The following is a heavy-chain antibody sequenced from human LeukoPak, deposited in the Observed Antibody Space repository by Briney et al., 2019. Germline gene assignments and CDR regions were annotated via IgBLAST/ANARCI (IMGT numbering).Heavy chain of an antibody. D-gene: IGHD3-3*01. V-gene: IGHV3-30*04. CDR1: GSTFSSYA. CDR3: ARDPVSVGLRINSDY. CDR2: ISNDGRNK. Sequence: GGSLRLSCAASGSTFSSYAMHWVRQAPGKGLEWVALISNDGRNKYHADSVKGRFTISRDNSKNTLYLQMYSLRAEDTAVYYCARDPVSVGLRINSDYWGQGTLVTVSS. J-gene: IGHJ4*02.